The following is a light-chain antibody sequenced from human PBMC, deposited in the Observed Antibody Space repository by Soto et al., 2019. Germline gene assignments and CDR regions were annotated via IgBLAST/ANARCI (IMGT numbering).Light chain of an antibody. CDR2: EVT. J-gene: IGLJ3*02. CDR3: SSYAASNNFYFV. V-gene: IGLV2-8*01. Sequence: QSVLTQPPSASGSPGQSVTISCTGTSSDVGGYNYVSWYQQYPGRAPKLMIYEVTKRPSGVPDRFSGSKSGNTASLTASGLQAEDEADYYCSSYAASNNFYFVFGGGTKVTVL. CDR1: SSDVGGYNY.